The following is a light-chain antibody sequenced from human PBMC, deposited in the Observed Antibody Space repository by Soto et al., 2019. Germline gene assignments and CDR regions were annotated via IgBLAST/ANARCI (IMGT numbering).Light chain of an antibody. CDR1: DSNIGSKY. CDR2: TNN. CDR3: AAWAYSLGGPA. J-gene: IGLJ3*02. V-gene: IGLV1-47*01. Sequence: QSVLTQPPSASATPGQRVTISCSGSDSNIGSKYVYWYQQLPGTAPKLLMYTNNQRPSGVPDRFSCSKSGTSASLAINGLRSENEADYYCAAWAYSLGGPAFGGGTKVTVL.